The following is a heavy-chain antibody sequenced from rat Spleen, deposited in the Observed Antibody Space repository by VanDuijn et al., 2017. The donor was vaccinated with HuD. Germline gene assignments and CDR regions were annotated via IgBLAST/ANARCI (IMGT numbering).Heavy chain of an antibody. V-gene: IGHV1-43*01. D-gene: IGHD1-2*01. CDR3: ARETIAAISD. Sequence: QIQLQQSGAELAKPGSSVKISCKASGYTFTSYYISWIKQTTGQGLEYIGYINTGSGGTNYKEKFKDKATLTVDKSSSTAFMQLSSLTPQDSAVYYYARETIAAISDWGQGLMVTVSS. CDR1: GYTFTSYY. CDR2: INTGSGGT. J-gene: IGHJ2*01.